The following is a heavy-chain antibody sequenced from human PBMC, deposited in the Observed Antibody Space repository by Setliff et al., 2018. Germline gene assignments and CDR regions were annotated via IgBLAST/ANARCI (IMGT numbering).Heavy chain of an antibody. CDR3: ARTNNYYDSSGYYYVIDY. V-gene: IGHV1-8*01. Sequence: AASVKVSCKASGYTFTSYDINWVRQATGQGLEWMGWMNPNSGNTGYAQKFQGRVTMTRNTSISTAYMELSSLRSEDTAVYYCARTNNYYDSSGYYYVIDYWGQGTLVTVSS. CDR2: MNPNSGNT. J-gene: IGHJ4*02. D-gene: IGHD3-22*01. CDR1: GYTFTSYD.